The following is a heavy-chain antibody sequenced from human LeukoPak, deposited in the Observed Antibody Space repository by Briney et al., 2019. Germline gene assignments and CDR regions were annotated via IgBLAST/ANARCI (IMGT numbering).Heavy chain of an antibody. J-gene: IGHJ4*02. CDR1: GYTFTDYH. D-gene: IGHD4-11*01. Sequence: ASVKVPCKASGYTFTDYHMHWVRQAPGQGLEWMGWINPNNGGTNYAQEFQGRVTMTRDTSISTAYMELRSLRSDDTALYYCARGDSNYGGIDYWGQGTLVTVSS. CDR3: ARGDSNYGGIDY. V-gene: IGHV1-2*02. CDR2: INPNNGGT.